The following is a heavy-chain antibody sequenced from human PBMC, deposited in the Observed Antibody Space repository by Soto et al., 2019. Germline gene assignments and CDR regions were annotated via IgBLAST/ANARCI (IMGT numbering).Heavy chain of an antibody. J-gene: IGHJ3*01. CDR1: GGSIRNFY. CDR3: ARENIRLDAFDL. CDR2: IYDRGYT. Sequence: PSETLSLTCTDSGGSIRNFYWTWLRQSPGKGLEWIGYIYDRGYTSYNPSLKSRLSMSIDTSKNQFSLNLTSMTAADTAVFYCARENIRLDAFDLWGQGIRVTVSS. D-gene: IGHD4-17*01. V-gene: IGHV4-59*01.